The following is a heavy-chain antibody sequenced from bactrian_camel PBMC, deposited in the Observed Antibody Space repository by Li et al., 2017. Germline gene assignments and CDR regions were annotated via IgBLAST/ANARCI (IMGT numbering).Heavy chain of an antibody. CDR2: ISTGDGST. D-gene: IGHD1*01. J-gene: IGHJ4*01. V-gene: IGHV3S28*01. CDR3: AAGGIGLDSRGYLY. CDR1: RDTYSGNC. Sequence: QLVESGGGEVQAGGSLTLSCSGSRDTYSGNCMGWFRQAPGKEREGVVVISTGDGSTYYVESVKGRFTISRDNAKNMLYLQMNNVKPEDTAMYYCAAGGIGLDSRGYLYWGQGTQVTVS.